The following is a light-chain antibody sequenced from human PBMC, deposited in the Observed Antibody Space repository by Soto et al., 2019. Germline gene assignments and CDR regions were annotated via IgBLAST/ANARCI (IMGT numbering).Light chain of an antibody. J-gene: IGLJ1*01. CDR3: ETWDSNTHV. CDR2: LEGSGSY. CDR1: SGHSSYI. V-gene: IGLV4-60*03. Sequence: QSVLTQSSSASASLGSSVKLTCTLSSGHSSYIIAWHQQQPGKAPRYLMKLEGSGSYNKGSGVPDRFSGSSSGADRYLTISNLQSEDEADYYCETWDSNTHVFGTGTKVIVL.